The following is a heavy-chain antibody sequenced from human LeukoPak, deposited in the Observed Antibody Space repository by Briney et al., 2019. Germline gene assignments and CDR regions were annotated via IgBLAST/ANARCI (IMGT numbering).Heavy chain of an antibody. J-gene: IGHJ6*02. D-gene: IGHD5-24*01. Sequence: GASVKVSCKASGYTFTSYDINWVRQATGQGLEWMGWMNPNSGNTGYAQKFQGRVTMTRNTSISTAYMEPSSLRSEDTAVYYCARSLTSKMATTRYYYYYGMDVWGQGTTVTVSS. CDR3: ARSLTSKMATTRYYYYYGMDV. CDR2: MNPNSGNT. V-gene: IGHV1-8*01. CDR1: GYTFTSYD.